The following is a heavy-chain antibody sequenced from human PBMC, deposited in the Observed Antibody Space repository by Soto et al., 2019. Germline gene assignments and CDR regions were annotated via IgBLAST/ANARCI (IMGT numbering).Heavy chain of an antibody. J-gene: IGHJ4*02. CDR1: GGTFSSYA. Sequence: ASVKVSCKASGGTFSSYAISWVRQAPGQGLEWMGGIIPIFGTANYAQKFQGRVTITADESTSTAYMELSSLRSEDTAVYYCARDGDGHNNFDYWGQGTLVTVSS. V-gene: IGHV1-69*13. CDR3: ARDGDGHNNFDY. D-gene: IGHD2-21*01. CDR2: IIPIFGTA.